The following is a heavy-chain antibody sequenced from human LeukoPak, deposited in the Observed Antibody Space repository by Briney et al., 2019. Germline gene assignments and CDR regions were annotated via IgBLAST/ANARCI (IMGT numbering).Heavy chain of an antibody. CDR2: IQSDASGT. CDR3: ARDNTGSIDH. J-gene: IGHJ4*02. CDR1: GFVFSNYW. V-gene: IGHV3-74*01. Sequence: PGGSLRLSCTASGFVFSNYWMPWVRHAPGKGLEWVSLIQSDASGTTYTDSMKGRFIISRDNAKNTLYLQMTSLTAEATAVYNCARDNTGSIDHWGQGTLVTVSS. D-gene: IGHD2-8*02.